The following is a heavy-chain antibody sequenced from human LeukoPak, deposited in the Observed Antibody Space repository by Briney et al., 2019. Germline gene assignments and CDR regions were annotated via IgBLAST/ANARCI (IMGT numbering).Heavy chain of an antibody. Sequence: GGSLRLSCAASGFTVSSNCMSWVRQAPGKGLEWVSVIYSGGSTYYADSVKGRFTISRDNSKNTLYLQMNSLRAEDTAVYYCASGAAADYYYYYMDVWGKGTTVTVSS. CDR2: IYSGGST. V-gene: IGHV3-66*02. D-gene: IGHD6-13*01. J-gene: IGHJ6*03. CDR1: GFTVSSNC. CDR3: ASGAAADYYYYYMDV.